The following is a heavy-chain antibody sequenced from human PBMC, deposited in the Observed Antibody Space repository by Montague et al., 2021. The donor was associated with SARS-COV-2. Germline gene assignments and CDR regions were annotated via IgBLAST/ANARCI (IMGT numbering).Heavy chain of an antibody. CDR1: GYTFSSYG. CDR2: ISGYTFDT. Sequence: SVKVSFKASGYTFSSYGVTWVRQGPGQGLEWMGWISGYTFDTHYSQNVEGRVTMTTDTGTSTAYLELKSLSFDDTAVYYCVRDARDDFFGSGSPDYWGQGTLVIVSS. CDR3: VRDARDDFFGSGSPDY. D-gene: IGHD3-10*01. J-gene: IGHJ4*02. V-gene: IGHV1-18*01.